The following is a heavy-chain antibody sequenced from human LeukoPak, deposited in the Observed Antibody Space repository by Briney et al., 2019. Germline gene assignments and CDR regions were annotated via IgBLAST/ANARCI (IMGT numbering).Heavy chain of an antibody. V-gene: IGHV4-34*01. J-gene: IGHJ4*02. D-gene: IGHD3-22*01. CDR3: ARGPHTGVNYYDSSGYYY. CDR1: GGSFSGYY. CDR2: INHSGST. Sequence: PSETLSLTCAVYGGSFSGYYWSWIRQPPGKGLEWIGEINHSGSTNYNPSLKSRVTISVDTSKNQFSLKLSSVIAADTAVYYCARGPHTGVNYYDSSGYYYWGQGTLVTVSS.